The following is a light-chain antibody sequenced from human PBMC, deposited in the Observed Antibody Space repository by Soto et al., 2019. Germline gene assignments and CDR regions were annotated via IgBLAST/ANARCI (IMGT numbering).Light chain of an antibody. CDR2: DNK. J-gene: IGLJ1*01. V-gene: IGLV1-40*01. CDR3: QSYDSSLSGYV. Sequence: QSVLTQPPSASGAPGQRVTISCTGSSSNIGAGYDVHWYQQLPGTAPKLLIYDNKNRPSGVPDRFSGSKSCTSASLAITGLQAEDEADYYCQSYDSSLSGYVFGTRTKVTVL. CDR1: SSNIGAGYD.